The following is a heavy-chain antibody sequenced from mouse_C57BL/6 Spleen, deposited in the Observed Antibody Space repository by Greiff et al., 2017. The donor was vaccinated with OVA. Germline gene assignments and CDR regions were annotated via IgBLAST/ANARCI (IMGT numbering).Heavy chain of an antibody. CDR1: GYTFTSYW. V-gene: IGHV1-61*01. CDR2: IYPSDSET. CDR3: AREVYYGNHWYFDV. D-gene: IGHD2-1*01. J-gene: IGHJ1*03. Sequence: VQLQQPGAELVRPGSSVKLSCKASGYTFTSYWMAWVKQRPGQGLEWIGNIYPSDSETHYNPKFKDKATLTVAKSSSTAYMQRSSLTSEDSAVYYGAREVYYGNHWYFDVWGTGTTVTVSS.